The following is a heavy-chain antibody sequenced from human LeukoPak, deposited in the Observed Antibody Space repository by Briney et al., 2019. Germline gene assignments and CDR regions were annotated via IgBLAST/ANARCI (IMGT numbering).Heavy chain of an antibody. D-gene: IGHD2-2*01. V-gene: IGHV3-23*01. CDR1: GFTFSSYA. J-gene: IGHJ4*02. Sequence: GGSLRLSCAASGFTFSSYAMSWVRQAPGKGLEWVSSISGSGGSKYFADSVTGRFTISRDISMNTLYLQMNSLRAEDTAVYYCAKAGGFCSGTSCPTDSWGQGTLVTASS. CDR2: ISGSGGSK. CDR3: AKAGGFCSGTSCPTDS.